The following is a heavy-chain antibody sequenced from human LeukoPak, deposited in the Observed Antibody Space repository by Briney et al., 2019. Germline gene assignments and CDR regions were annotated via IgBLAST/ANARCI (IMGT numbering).Heavy chain of an antibody. V-gene: IGHV3-74*01. D-gene: IGHD2-2*01. CDR2: INGDGSWT. CDR3: VSFYETY. CDR1: GNYW. J-gene: IGHJ4*02. Sequence: HLGGSLRLSCAASGNYWMHWVRQAPGKGLVWVSHINGDGSWTTYADSVKGRFTISKDNAKNTVYLQMNNLRAEDTAVYYCVSFYETYWGRGTLVTVSS.